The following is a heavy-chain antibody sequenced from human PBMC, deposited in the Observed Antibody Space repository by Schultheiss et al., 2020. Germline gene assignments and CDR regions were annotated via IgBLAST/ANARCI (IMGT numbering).Heavy chain of an antibody. CDR2: IGTAGDT. CDR1: GFTFSSYD. J-gene: IGHJ4*02. Sequence: GGSLRLSCAASGFTFSSYDMHWVRQATGKGLEWVSAIGTAGDTYYPGSVKGRFTISRENAKNSLYLQMNSLRDEDTAVYYCARELMRDYYDSSGMASWGQGTLVTVSS. V-gene: IGHV3-13*01. CDR3: ARELMRDYYDSSGMAS. D-gene: IGHD3-22*01.